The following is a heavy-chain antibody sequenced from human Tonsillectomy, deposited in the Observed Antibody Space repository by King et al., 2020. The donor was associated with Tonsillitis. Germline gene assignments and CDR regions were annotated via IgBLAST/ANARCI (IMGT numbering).Heavy chain of an antibody. Sequence: VQLVESGGGLVQPGGSLRLSCAASGFTFSSYWMHWVRQAPGKWLVWVSRVSSAGSSTNYADSVKGRFTISRDNAKNTLYLQMNSLRAEDTAVYYCARETQAYYYYMDVWGKGTTVTVSS. CDR3: ARETQAYYYYMDV. V-gene: IGHV3-74*01. CDR2: VSSAGSST. CDR1: GFTFSSYW. J-gene: IGHJ6*03.